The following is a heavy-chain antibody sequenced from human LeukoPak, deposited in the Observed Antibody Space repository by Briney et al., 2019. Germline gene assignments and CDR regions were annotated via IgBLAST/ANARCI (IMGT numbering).Heavy chain of an antibody. Sequence: GASVKVSCKASGFTFTSSAVQWVRQARGQRLEWIGWIVVGSGNTNYAQKFQERVTITRDMTTSTAYMELSSLRSEDTAVYYCARDARGSSYMDVWGQGTTVTVSS. CDR3: ARDARGSSYMDV. J-gene: IGHJ6*02. CDR2: IVVGSGNT. CDR1: GFTFTSSA. V-gene: IGHV1-58*01. D-gene: IGHD3-10*01.